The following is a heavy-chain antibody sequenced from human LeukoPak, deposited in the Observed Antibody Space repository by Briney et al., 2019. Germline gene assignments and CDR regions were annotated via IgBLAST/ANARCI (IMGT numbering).Heavy chain of an antibody. D-gene: IGHD6-13*01. Sequence: PGGSLRLSCAVSGFTLSSYWMHWVRQGPGKGLIWVSGIKNDGNRTSYADSVKGRFTISRDNAKNTLFLQMDSLGVEDTAIYYCTRDLAGGSSSWLYHDGMDVWGQGTTVTVSS. J-gene: IGHJ6*02. CDR2: IKNDGNRT. CDR1: GFTLSSYW. CDR3: TRDLAGGSSSWLYHDGMDV. V-gene: IGHV3-74*01.